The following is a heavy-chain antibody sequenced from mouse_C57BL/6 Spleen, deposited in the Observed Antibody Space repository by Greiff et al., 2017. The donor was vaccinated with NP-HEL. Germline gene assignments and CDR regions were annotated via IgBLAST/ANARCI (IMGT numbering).Heavy chain of an antibody. Sequence: QVQLQQPGAELVKPGASVKLSCKASGYTFTSYWMQWVKQRPGQGLEWIGEIDPSDSYTNYNQKFKGKATLTVDTSSSTAYMQLSSLTSEDSAVYDCARGVDYGNDPYAMDYWGQGTSVTVSS. CDR1: GYTFTSYW. D-gene: IGHD2-2*01. V-gene: IGHV1-50*01. J-gene: IGHJ4*01. CDR2: IDPSDSYT. CDR3: ARGVDYGNDPYAMDY.